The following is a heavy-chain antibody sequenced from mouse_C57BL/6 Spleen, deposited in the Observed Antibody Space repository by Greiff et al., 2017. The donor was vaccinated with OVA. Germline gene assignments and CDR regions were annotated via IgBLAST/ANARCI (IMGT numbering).Heavy chain of an antibody. Sequence: LVESGAELVRPGTSVKVSCKASGYAFTNYLIEWVKQRPGQGLEWIGVINPGSGGTNYNEKFKGKATLTADKSSSTAYMQLSSLTSEDSAVYFCARGRAGYYFDYWGQGTTLTVSS. CDR1: GYAFTNYL. D-gene: IGHD3-1*01. CDR2: INPGSGGT. J-gene: IGHJ2*01. CDR3: ARGRAGYYFDY. V-gene: IGHV1-54*01.